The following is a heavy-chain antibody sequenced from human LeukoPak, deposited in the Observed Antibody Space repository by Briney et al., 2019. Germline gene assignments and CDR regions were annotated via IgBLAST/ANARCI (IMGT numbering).Heavy chain of an antibody. D-gene: IGHD6-13*01. V-gene: IGHV5-51*01. J-gene: IGHJ4*02. CDR2: IYPGDSDT. Sequence: GESLQISCKGSGYSFTSYWVGWVRQMPGKGLEWMGIIYPGDSDTRYSPSFRGQVTISADKSISTAYLQWSSLKASDTAMYYCARLTTEQQLDYWGQGTLVTVSS. CDR1: GYSFTSYW. CDR3: ARLTTEQQLDY.